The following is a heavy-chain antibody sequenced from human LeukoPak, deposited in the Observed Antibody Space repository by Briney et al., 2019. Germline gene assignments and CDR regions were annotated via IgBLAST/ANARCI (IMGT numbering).Heavy chain of an antibody. CDR1: GYTFTHYY. CDR2: IDPKGGGT. CDR3: ARVRAYNCNDRGWFDP. Sequence: GASVKVSCKASGYTFTHYYMHWVRQAPGQGLECMGWIDPKGGGTNYAQKFQGRVTRTRDTSISTAYMALSRLRSDDTAVYYCARVRAYNCNDRGWFDPWGQGTLVTVSS. J-gene: IGHJ5*02. V-gene: IGHV1-2*02. D-gene: IGHD1-1*01.